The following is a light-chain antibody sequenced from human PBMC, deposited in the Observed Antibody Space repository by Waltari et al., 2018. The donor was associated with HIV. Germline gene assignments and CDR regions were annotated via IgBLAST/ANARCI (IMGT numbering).Light chain of an antibody. J-gene: IGKJ1*01. CDR1: QSVLYNSNTTNY. CDR2: WAS. V-gene: IGKV4-1*01. Sequence: DIVMTQSPDSLAVSLGERATINCRSSQSVLYNSNTTNYLAWYQQNPRQPPKLRIFWASTRESGVPDRFSGSGSGTDFTLTISSLQAEDVAVYYCQQYYSTPRTFGQGTKVEIK. CDR3: QQYYSTPRT.